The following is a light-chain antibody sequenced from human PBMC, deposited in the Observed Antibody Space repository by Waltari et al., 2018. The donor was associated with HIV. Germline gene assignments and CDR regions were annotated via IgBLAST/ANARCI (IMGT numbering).Light chain of an antibody. Sequence: QSVLTQPPSVSAAPGQKVTISCSGSSPNIGQNFVSCYKQPPGTAPKLLIYDNNKRPSGIPDRFSGSKSGTSATLGITGLQTGDEADYYCGTWDSSLSGVVFGGGTKLTVL. CDR3: GTWDSSLSGVV. V-gene: IGLV1-51*01. J-gene: IGLJ3*02. CDR1: SPNIGQNF. CDR2: DNN.